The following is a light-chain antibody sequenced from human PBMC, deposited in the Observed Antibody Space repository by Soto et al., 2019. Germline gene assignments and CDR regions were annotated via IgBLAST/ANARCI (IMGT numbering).Light chain of an antibody. CDR2: EVS. CDR1: SSDVGGYNY. J-gene: IGLJ2*01. Sequence: QSALTQPASVSGSPGQSITISCTGTSSDVGGYNYVSWYQHHPGKAPKLMIFEVSNRPSGVSNRFSGSKSGNTASLTISGLQAEDEADYYCSSYIPNSVIFGGGTKLTVL. V-gene: IGLV2-14*01. CDR3: SSYIPNSVI.